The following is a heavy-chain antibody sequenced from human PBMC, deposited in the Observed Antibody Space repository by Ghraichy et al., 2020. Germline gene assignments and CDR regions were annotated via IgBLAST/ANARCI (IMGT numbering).Heavy chain of an antibody. J-gene: IGHJ6*02. D-gene: IGHD6-19*01. CDR2: TYYRSMWYT. CDR3: ARDRPHSRGWFRGDYYYYYGMDV. CDR1: GDSVSSNSAT. V-gene: IGHV6-1*01. Sequence: LSLTCVISGDSVSSNSATWNWIRQTPSRGLEWLGRTYYRSMWYTDYAVSVKSRITIKADTSKNRFSLQLDSVNPEDTAVYYCARDRPHSRGWFRGDYYYYYGMDVWGQGTTVTVSS.